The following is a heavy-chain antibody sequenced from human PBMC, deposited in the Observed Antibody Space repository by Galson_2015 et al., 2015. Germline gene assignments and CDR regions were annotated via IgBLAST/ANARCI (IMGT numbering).Heavy chain of an antibody. V-gene: IGHV5-51*01. CDR2: IYPRDSDT. CDR3: ARPRGYSYGDGFDI. J-gene: IGHJ3*02. D-gene: IGHD5-18*01. CDR1: GYSFTSYW. Sequence: QSGAEVKKPGESLTISCRGSGYSFTSYWFAWVRQMPGKGLEWMGNIYPRDSDTRYSPSFQGQVTISADKSISTAYLQWTSLKASVTAFYYVARPRGYSYGDGFDIWGQATVVTVSS.